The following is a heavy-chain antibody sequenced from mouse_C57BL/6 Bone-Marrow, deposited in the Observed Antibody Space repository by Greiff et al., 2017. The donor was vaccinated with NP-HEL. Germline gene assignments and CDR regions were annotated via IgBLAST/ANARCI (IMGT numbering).Heavy chain of an antibody. V-gene: IGHV5-4*01. CDR1: GFTFSSYA. D-gene: IGHD2-12*01. CDR2: ISDGGSYT. J-gene: IGHJ4*01. Sequence: EVQGVESGGGLVKPGGSLKLSCAACGFTFSSYAMSWVRQTPEKRLEWVATISDGGSYTYYPDNVKGRFTISRDNAKNHLYLQMSHLKSEDTAMYYCARDLTRAMDYWGQGTSVTVSS. CDR3: ARDLTRAMDY.